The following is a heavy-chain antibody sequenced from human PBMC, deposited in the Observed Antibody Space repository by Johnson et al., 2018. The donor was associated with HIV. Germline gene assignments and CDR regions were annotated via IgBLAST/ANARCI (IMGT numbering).Heavy chain of an antibody. Sequence: VQLVESGGGLVKTGGSLRLSCAASGFTFSNAWMNWVRQAPGKGLEWVGRIKRKSDGETTDYIAPVKGRFTISRDDSKNTLYLQMNSLKTEDTAVYYCTTDTHPDAFDIWGQGTMVTVSS. J-gene: IGHJ3*02. CDR1: GFTFSNAW. CDR2: IKRKSDGETT. CDR3: TTDTHPDAFDI. V-gene: IGHV3-15*01.